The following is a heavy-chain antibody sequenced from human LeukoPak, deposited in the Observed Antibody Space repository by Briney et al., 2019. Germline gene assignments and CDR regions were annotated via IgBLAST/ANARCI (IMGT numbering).Heavy chain of an antibody. CDR1: GGTFSSYA. CDR3: AGAYYYGSGSYYTLGGFDY. CDR2: FIPIFGTA. V-gene: IGHV1-69*06. D-gene: IGHD3-10*01. J-gene: IGHJ4*02. Sequence: GSSVKVSCKASGGTFSSYAISWVRQAPGQGLKWRGGFIPIFGTANYAQKFQGRVTITADKSTSTAYMELSSLRSEDTAVYYCAGAYYYGSGSYYTLGGFDYWGQGTLVTVSS.